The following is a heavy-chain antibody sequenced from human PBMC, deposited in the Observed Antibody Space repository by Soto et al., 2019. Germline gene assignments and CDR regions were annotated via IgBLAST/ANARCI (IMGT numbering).Heavy chain of an antibody. Sequence: EVQLVESGGGLVQPGRSLRLSCAASGFTFVDHGMHWVRQAPGQGLEWISGISWDGTYTGYADSVKGRFTISRDNAKKSLYLQMNSLRVEDTALYYCTKDEGYCSSISCKDDFDYWGLGTMVTVS. CDR2: ISWDGTYT. J-gene: IGHJ3*01. D-gene: IGHD2-2*01. V-gene: IGHV3-9*01. CDR1: GFTFVDHG. CDR3: TKDEGYCSSISCKDDFDY.